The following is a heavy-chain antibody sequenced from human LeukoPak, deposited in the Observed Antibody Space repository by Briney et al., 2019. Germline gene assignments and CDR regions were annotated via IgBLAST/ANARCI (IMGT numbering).Heavy chain of an antibody. CDR1: GGTFSSYA. D-gene: IGHD2-15*01. CDR3: AREYCSGGSCLIDY. V-gene: IGHV1-69*04. Sequence: GASVKVSCKASGGTFSSYAISWVRQAPGQGLEWMGRIIPILGIANYAQKFQGRVTITADKSTSTAYMELSSLRSEDTAVYYCAREYCSGGSCLIDYWGQGTLVTVSS. J-gene: IGHJ4*02. CDR2: IIPILGIA.